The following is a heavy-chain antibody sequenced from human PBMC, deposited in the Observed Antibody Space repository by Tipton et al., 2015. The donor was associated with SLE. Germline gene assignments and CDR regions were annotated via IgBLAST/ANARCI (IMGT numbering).Heavy chain of an antibody. D-gene: IGHD1-7*01. CDR1: GGSLSTYY. V-gene: IGHV4-59*01. CDR3: ARDGVKLELRSGNYYYYGKDV. Sequence: TLSLTCAVYGGSLSTYYWRWIRQPPGKGLEWIGNIYYSGSTNYSPSLKSRVSISIHTSRNQFSLRLSSVTAADTAVYYCARDGVKLELRSGNYYYYGKDVWGQGTTVIVSS. CDR2: IYYSGST. J-gene: IGHJ6*02.